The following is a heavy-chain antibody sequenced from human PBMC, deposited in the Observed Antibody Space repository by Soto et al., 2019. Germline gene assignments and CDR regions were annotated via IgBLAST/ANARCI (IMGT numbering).Heavy chain of an antibody. J-gene: IGHJ6*02. CDR3: GKDKYQLLPYGMDV. CDR2: ISSDGTNK. V-gene: IGHV3-30*18. D-gene: IGHD2-2*01. CDR1: GFPFGAYG. Sequence: QVQLVESGGGGFQLGRSLRPSCAASGFPFGAYGIHWVRQPPGKGLGWVATISSDGTNKYNADSVRGRFIISRDNSRDTLYLQMNSLRAEDTAVYYCGKDKYQLLPYGMDVWGQGTTVTVSS.